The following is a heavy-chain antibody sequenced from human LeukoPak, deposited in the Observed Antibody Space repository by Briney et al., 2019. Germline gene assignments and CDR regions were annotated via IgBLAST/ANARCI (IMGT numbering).Heavy chain of an antibody. CDR1: GFTFSSYS. D-gene: IGHD3-10*01. CDR2: ISSSSSYI. Sequence: PGGSLRLSCAASGFTFSSYSMNWVRQAPGKGLEWVSSISSSSSYIYYADSVKGRFTISRDNAKNSLYLQMNSLGAEDTAVYYCARVGAAVPYGSGRFLAFDIWGQGTMVTVSS. CDR3: ARVGAAVPYGSGRFLAFDI. V-gene: IGHV3-21*01. J-gene: IGHJ3*02.